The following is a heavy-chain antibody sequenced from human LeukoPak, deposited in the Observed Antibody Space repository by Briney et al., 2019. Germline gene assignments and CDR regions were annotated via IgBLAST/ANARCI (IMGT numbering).Heavy chain of an antibody. V-gene: IGHV3-30*03. Sequence: GGSLRLSCATSGFIFSNYAMTWVRQAPGKGLEWVAVISYDGSNKYYADSVKGRFTISRDNSKNTLYLQMNSLRAEDTAVYYCARGGSVAAADYWYFDLWGRGTLVTVSS. CDR2: ISYDGSNK. J-gene: IGHJ2*01. CDR1: GFIFSNYA. CDR3: ARGGSVAAADYWYFDL. D-gene: IGHD6-13*01.